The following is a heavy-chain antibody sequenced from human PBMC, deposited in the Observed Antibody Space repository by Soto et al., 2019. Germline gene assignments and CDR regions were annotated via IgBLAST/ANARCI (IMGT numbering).Heavy chain of an antibody. V-gene: IGHV3-30*18. CDR3: AKEVVRGVIIGWFDP. CDR1: GFRFTYYG. CDR2: ISYDAINK. D-gene: IGHD3-10*01. J-gene: IGHJ5*02. Sequence: GGSLRLSCAASGFRFTYYGIHWVRQAPGKGLEWVAFISYDAINKYYADSVKGRFTISRDNSKNTLYLQMNSLRAEDTAVYYCAKEVVRGVIIGWFDPWGQGTLVTVSS.